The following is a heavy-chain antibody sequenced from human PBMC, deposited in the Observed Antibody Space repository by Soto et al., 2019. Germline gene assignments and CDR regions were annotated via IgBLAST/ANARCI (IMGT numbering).Heavy chain of an antibody. J-gene: IGHJ4*02. V-gene: IGHV4-59*01. CDR1: GGSISSYY. Sequence: QVQLQESGPGLVKPSETLSLTCTVSGGSISSYYWSWIRQPPGKGLEWIGYIYYSGSTNYNPSLKIRVTISVDTSKNQFSLKLSSVTAADTAVYYCARAGHYYDSSGYYLSATFDYWGQGTLVTVSS. CDR3: ARAGHYYDSSGYYLSATFDY. CDR2: IYYSGST. D-gene: IGHD3-22*01.